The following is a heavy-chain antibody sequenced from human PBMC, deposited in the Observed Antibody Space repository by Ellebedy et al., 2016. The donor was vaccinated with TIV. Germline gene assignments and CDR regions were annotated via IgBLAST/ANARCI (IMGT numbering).Heavy chain of an antibody. CDR3: ARHVKTMFDLYYFDY. J-gene: IGHJ4*02. V-gene: IGHV4-39*01. CDR2: MYYSGRT. Sequence: MPSETLSLTCTVSGGSISSSSYYRGWIRQPPGKGLEWIGSMYYSGRTYYNPSLKSRVTISVDTSKNQFYLKLSSVTAADTAVYYCARHVKTMFDLYYFDYWGQGTLVTISS. D-gene: IGHD3-10*02. CDR1: GGSISSSSYY.